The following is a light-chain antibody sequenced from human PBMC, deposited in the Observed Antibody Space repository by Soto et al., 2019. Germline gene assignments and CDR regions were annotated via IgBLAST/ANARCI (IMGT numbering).Light chain of an antibody. V-gene: IGKV3-20*01. J-gene: IGKJ1*01. CDR3: QQYGSSPVT. Sequence: EIVLTQSPGTLSLSPGERATLSCRASQSVSYSYLAWYQQKPGQAPRLLIYGASSRATGIPDRFSGSGSGTDFTLTISRLEPEDCAVYYCQQYGSSPVTFGQGTKVEIK. CDR2: GAS. CDR1: QSVSYSY.